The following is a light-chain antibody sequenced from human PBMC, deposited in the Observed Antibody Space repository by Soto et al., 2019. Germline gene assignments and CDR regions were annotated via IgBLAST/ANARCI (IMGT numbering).Light chain of an antibody. Sequence: EIVMTQSPATLSVSPGERATLSCRASQSVSSNLAWYQQKPGQAPRLLVYGASTRPTGIPTRFSGSGSGTEFTITISSLQSEDVAVYYCQQYNNWPLWTFGQGTKVQIK. CDR1: QSVSSN. J-gene: IGKJ1*01. CDR2: GAS. V-gene: IGKV3-15*01. CDR3: QQYNNWPLWT.